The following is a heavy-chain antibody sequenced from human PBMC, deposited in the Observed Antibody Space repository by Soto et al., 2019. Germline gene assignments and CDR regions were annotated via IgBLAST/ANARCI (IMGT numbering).Heavy chain of an antibody. CDR3: ERDQRDDYAWGPKGVFDQ. J-gene: IGHJ4*02. V-gene: IGHV4-61*01. D-gene: IGHD3-16*01. Sequence: XTQSLTGTVSGGPNSSRSYWCTCIQQSPGRGLEWIGSLYYSGSTKYNPSLKSRVSTSVDTSKSQFSLTLTSVTAADTAVYYCERDQRDDYAWGPKGVFDQWGPGILGTVSS. CDR1: GGPNSSRSYW. CDR2: LYYSGST.